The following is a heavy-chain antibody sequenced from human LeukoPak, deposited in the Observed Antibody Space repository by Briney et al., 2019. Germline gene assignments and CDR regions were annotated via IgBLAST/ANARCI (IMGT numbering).Heavy chain of an antibody. V-gene: IGHV3-21*01. J-gene: IGHJ4*02. Sequence: GGSLRLSCAASGFTFSSYSMNWVRQAPGKRLEWVSSISSSSSYIYYADSVKGRFTISRDNAKNSLYLQMNSLRAEDTAVYYCARNNWGRPFDYWGQGTLVTVSS. CDR3: ARNNWGRPFDY. CDR2: ISSSSSYI. D-gene: IGHD7-27*01. CDR1: GFTFSSYS.